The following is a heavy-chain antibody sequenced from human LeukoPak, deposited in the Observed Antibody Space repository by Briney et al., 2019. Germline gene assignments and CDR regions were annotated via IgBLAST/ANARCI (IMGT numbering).Heavy chain of an antibody. CDR1: GGSISSDSYY. CDR2: IYYSGST. J-gene: IGHJ4*02. D-gene: IGHD5-18*01. CDR3: ASDRYSYGTYDY. V-gene: IGHV4-61*01. Sequence: SETLSLTCTVSGGSISSDSYYWSWIRQPPGKGLEWIGYIYYSGSTNYNPSLKSRVTISVDTSKNQFSLKLSSVTAADTAVYYRASDRYSYGTYDYWGQGTLVTVSS.